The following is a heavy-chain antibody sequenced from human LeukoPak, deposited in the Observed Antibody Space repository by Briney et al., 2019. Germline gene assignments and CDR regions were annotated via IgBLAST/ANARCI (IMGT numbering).Heavy chain of an antibody. Sequence: SQTLSLTCAVSGGSISSCGYSWSWLRQPPGKGLEWIVYFYHSGSTYYNPSLKSRVTISVERSKNQFSLKLSSVTASDTAMYYCARELAMANWFDTWGQGTLVTVSS. CDR1: GGSISSCGYS. D-gene: IGHD5-18*01. CDR3: ARELAMANWFDT. CDR2: FYHSGST. V-gene: IGHV4-30-2*01. J-gene: IGHJ5*02.